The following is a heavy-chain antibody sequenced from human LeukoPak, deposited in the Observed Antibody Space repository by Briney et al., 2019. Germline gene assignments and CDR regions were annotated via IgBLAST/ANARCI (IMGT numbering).Heavy chain of an antibody. J-gene: IGHJ4*03. D-gene: IGHD5-24*01. V-gene: IGHV4-34*01. Sequence: PSETLSLTCAVYGGSFSRYYWSRIRQSPGKGLEWIAEIDHRGDTNYNPSVKSRVTISVDTSKNQFSLRVRSLSAADTAVYYCARGATISETGYFDFWGQGTLVTVSS. CDR1: GGSFSRYY. CDR3: ARGATISETGYFDF. CDR2: IDHRGDT.